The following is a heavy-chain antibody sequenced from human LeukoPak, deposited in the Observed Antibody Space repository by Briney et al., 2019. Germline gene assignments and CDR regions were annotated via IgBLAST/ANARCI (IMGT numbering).Heavy chain of an antibody. CDR3: ARLIARIAAAGKNWFDP. V-gene: IGHV4-34*01. CDR2: INHSGST. J-gene: IGHJ5*02. Sequence: SETLSLTCAVYGGSFIGYYWSWIRQPPGKGLEWIGEINHSGSTNYNPSLKSRVTISVDTSKNQFSLKLSSVTAADTAVYYCARLIARIAAAGKNWFDPWGQGTLVTVSS. D-gene: IGHD6-13*01. CDR1: GGSFIGYY.